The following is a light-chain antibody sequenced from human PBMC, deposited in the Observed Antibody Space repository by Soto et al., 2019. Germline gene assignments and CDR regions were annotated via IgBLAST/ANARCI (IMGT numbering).Light chain of an antibody. V-gene: IGKV3-11*01. CDR1: QSVSSN. CDR2: GTS. CDR3: HQRQSWPRT. Sequence: ILLTQSPSTLSLSPGERATLSCRASQSVSSNLAWYQQKPGQSPRLLIYGTSTRAAGIPARFSARGTGTEFTLTISDVKPEDFAVYYCHQRQSWPRTFGQGTKVDIK. J-gene: IGKJ1*01.